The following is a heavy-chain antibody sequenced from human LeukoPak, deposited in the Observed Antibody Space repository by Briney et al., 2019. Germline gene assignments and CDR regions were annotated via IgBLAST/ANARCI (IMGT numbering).Heavy chain of an antibody. CDR1: GLTFSSHW. D-gene: IGHD1-14*01. V-gene: IGHV3-74*01. J-gene: IGHJ6*02. CDR2: ITNDGSST. Sequence: GGSLRLSCAASGLTFSSHWMHWVRQAPGKGLVWVSRITNDGSSTTYADSVRGRFTISRDNAKNTLFLQVNSLRAEDTAVYYCAKVRTYFYHGLDVWGQGTTVTVSS. CDR3: AKVRTYFYHGLDV.